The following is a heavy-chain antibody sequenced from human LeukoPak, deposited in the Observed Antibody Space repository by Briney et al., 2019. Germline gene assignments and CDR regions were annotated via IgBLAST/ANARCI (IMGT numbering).Heavy chain of an antibody. J-gene: IGHJ4*02. D-gene: IGHD2-2*01. V-gene: IGHV3-9*01. CDR2: ISWNSGSI. Sequence: GGSLRLSCAASGFTFDDYAMHWVRQAPGKGLEWVSGISWNSGSIGYADSVKGRFTISRDNAKNSLYLQMNSLRAEDTALYYCAKSRVLVPAAMGIDYWGQGTLVTVSS. CDR1: GFTFDDYA. CDR3: AKSRVLVPAAMGIDY.